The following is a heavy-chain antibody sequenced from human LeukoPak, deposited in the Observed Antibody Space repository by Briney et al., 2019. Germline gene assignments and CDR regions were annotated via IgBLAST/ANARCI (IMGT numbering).Heavy chain of an antibody. D-gene: IGHD7-27*01. J-gene: IGHJ6*03. CDR2: MFYRGTT. V-gene: IGHV4-39*07. CDR1: GGSISSSRYY. Sequence: SETLSLTCTVSGGSISSSRYYWGWIRQPPGKGLEWIGSMFYRGTTYYNPSLKSRVTISVETSKNQFSLKLSSVTAADTAVYYCTSGPPTGDRGYYYCYMDVWGKGATVTVSS. CDR3: TSGPPTGDRGYYYCYMDV.